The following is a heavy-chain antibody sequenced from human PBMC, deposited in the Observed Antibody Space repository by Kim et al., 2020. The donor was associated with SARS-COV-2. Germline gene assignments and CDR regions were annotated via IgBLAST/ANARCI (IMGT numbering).Heavy chain of an antibody. CDR2: ISSSSSYI. J-gene: IGHJ4*02. V-gene: IGHV3-21*01. CDR3: ARVQGRAARGYYFDY. Sequence: GGSLRLSCAASGFTFSSYSMNWVRQAPGKGLEWVSSISSSSSYIYYADSVKGRFTISRDNAKNSLYLQMNSLRAEDTAVYYCARVQGRAARGYYFDYWGQGTLVTVSS. CDR1: GFTFSSYS. D-gene: IGHD3-10*01.